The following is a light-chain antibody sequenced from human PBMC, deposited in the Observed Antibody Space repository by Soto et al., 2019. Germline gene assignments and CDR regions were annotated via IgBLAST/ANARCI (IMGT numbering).Light chain of an antibody. CDR3: QXRHMWPIT. V-gene: IGKV3D-11*01. Sequence: EIVLTQSPATLSSFPGDRVTLSCRASQGVNTRLAWYQHRPGQAPGILIYLNSNRATGIPHRFSGSGSGTDLTLTISSLEPEDSAVYYCQXRHMWPITFGQGTRLEIK. J-gene: IGKJ5*01. CDR1: QGVNTR. CDR2: LNS.